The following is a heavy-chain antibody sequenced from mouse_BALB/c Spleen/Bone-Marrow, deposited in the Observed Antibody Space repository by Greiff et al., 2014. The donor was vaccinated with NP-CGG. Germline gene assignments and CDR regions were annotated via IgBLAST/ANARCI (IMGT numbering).Heavy chain of an antibody. Sequence: EVHLVESGGGLVQPGGSLKLSCAASGFDFSRYWMTWVRQAPGKGLEWIGEINPDSGTINYTPSLKDKFIISRNNAKNTLYLQMSKVRSEDTALYYCARNGYYGWIAYWGQGTLVTVSA. D-gene: IGHD2-3*01. CDR3: ARNGYYGWIAY. CDR2: INPDSGTI. V-gene: IGHV4-1*02. CDR1: GFDFSRYW. J-gene: IGHJ3*01.